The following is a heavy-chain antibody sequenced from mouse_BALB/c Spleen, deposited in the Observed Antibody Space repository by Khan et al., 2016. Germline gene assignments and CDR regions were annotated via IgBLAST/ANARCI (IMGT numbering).Heavy chain of an antibody. CDR2: TTPTNGRT. Sequence: QVQLQQSGAELVKAGASVKMSCKASGYTFTSYWMHWVKQRLGQGLEWFAETTPTNGRTHYNEKFKSTATLTVDTSSSTAYMLLSGPTFEASAVYYCARVKKIVATYFDDWGQGTTLTVSA. CDR1: GYTFTSYW. J-gene: IGHJ2*01. D-gene: IGHD1-1*01. CDR3: ARVKKIVATYFDD. V-gene: IGHV1S81*02.